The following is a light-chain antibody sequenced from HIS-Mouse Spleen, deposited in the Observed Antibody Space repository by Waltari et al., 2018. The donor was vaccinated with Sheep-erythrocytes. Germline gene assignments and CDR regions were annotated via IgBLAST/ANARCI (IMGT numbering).Light chain of an antibody. CDR2: DFS. CDR1: SSDVVGYNY. V-gene: IGLV2-11*01. J-gene: IGLJ1*01. CDR3: CSYAGSYNHV. Sequence: QSPLTQPRSVSGSPGQSVPISCTGTSSDVVGYNYVPWSTQHPGKAPKLIIYDFSKRPSGVPDSFSGSKSGNTASLTISGLQAEDEADYYCCSYAGSYNHVFATGTKVTVL.